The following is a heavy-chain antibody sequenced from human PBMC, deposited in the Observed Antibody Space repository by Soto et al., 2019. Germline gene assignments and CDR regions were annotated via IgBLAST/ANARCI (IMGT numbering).Heavy chain of an antibody. D-gene: IGHD2-21*01. CDR2: ISSSGRTT. J-gene: IGHJ6*02. Sequence: LRLSCAASGFTFSSYEMNWVRQAPGKGLEWVSYISSSGRTTYYADSVKGRFTISRDNAKNSLSLQMNSLRADDTAVYYCARDRDELVGIFPYYYGMDVWGQGTTVTVS. V-gene: IGHV3-48*03. CDR3: ARDRDELVGIFPYYYGMDV. CDR1: GFTFSSYE.